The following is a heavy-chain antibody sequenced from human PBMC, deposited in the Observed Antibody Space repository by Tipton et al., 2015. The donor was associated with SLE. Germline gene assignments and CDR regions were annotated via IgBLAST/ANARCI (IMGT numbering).Heavy chain of an antibody. CDR3: ATSPLTL. Sequence: TLSLTCSVSGGSIKSASHYWGWIRQSPGKGLEWIGSISYTGSTYYNPSLKSRVTISVDMSKNQFSLKLTSVTAADTAVYYCATSPLTLWGQGTLVTVSS. CDR2: ISYTGST. CDR1: GGSIKSASHY. D-gene: IGHD2-2*01. V-gene: IGHV4-39*07. J-gene: IGHJ4*02.